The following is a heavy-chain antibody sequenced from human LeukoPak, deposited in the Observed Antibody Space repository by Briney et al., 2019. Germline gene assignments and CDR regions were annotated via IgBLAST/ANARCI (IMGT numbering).Heavy chain of an antibody. CDR3: ARGREDRGITMIVVVTKARGAFDI. J-gene: IGHJ3*02. Sequence: SETLSLTCAVYGGSFSGYYWSWIRQPPGKGLEWIGEINHSGSTNYNPSLKRGGTISVDTYKNEFSRKRSSVTAADTAVYYCARGREDRGITMIVVVTKARGAFDIWGQGTMVTVSS. V-gene: IGHV4-34*01. D-gene: IGHD3-22*01. CDR2: INHSGST. CDR1: GGSFSGYY.